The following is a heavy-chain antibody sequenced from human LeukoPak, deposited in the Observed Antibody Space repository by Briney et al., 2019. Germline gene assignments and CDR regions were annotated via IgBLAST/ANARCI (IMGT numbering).Heavy chain of an antibody. CDR3: ARDQDGYKHGRWFDP. Sequence: PSETLSLTCTASGGSISSGSYYWGRIRQPPGKGLEWIGSIYYSGSTYYNPSLKSRVTISVDTSKNQFSLKLSSVTAADTAVYYCARDQDGYKHGRWFDPWGQGTLVTVSS. V-gene: IGHV4-39*07. D-gene: IGHD5-24*01. CDR1: GGSISSGSYY. J-gene: IGHJ5*02. CDR2: IYYSGST.